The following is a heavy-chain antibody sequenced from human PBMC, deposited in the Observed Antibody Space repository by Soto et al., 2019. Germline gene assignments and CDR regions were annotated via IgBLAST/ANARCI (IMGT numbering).Heavy chain of an antibody. J-gene: IGHJ4*02. Sequence: SETLSLTCTVSGGSISSYYWSWIRQPPGKGLEWIGYIYYSGSTNYNPSLKSRVTISVDTSKNQFSLKLSSVTAADTAVYYCARDQYSGYDLNYWGQGTLVTVSS. V-gene: IGHV4-59*01. D-gene: IGHD5-12*01. CDR1: GGSISSYY. CDR2: IYYSGST. CDR3: ARDQYSGYDLNY.